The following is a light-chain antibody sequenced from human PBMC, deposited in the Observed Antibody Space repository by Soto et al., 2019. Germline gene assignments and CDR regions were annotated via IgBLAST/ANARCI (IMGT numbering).Light chain of an antibody. V-gene: IGKV3-20*01. CDR3: QQYGTSRWR. CDR1: ETVTDSQ. Sequence: IVLTQSPGTLSLSPGDRANLSCRTSETVTDSQLAWYQQKPGRAPRLLFFAISSRVAGIPDRFSASGSCTDFTLTINRLEPEAFAMYYCQQYGTSRWRFALGTKVE. J-gene: IGKJ1*01. CDR2: AIS.